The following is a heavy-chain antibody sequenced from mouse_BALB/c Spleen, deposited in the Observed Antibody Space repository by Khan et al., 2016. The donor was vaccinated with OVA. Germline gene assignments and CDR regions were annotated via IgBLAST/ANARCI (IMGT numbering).Heavy chain of an antibody. Sequence: EVQLLETGGGLVKPGGSLKLSCAASGFTFSSYTMSWVRQTPEKRLEWVATISSGGTYTYYVDSVEGRFTLSRDNAKNTLYLEMTSLKSEDTAIYYCTRGEGYYGNPYAIDFWGQGTSVTVSS. CDR3: TRGEGYYGNPYAIDF. D-gene: IGHD2-1*01. V-gene: IGHV5-6-4*01. J-gene: IGHJ4*01. CDR1: GFTFSSYT. CDR2: ISSGGTYT.